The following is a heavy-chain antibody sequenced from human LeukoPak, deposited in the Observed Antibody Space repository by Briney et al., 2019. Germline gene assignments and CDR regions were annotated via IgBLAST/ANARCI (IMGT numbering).Heavy chain of an antibody. D-gene: IGHD3-3*01. J-gene: IGHJ4*02. CDR2: IRSSGGAT. Sequence: GGSLRLSCAASGFTFSNYAMTWVRQAPGKGLEWVSSIRSSGGATYYADSVKGRFTISGDNSKNTLYLQMNSLRAEDTAVYFCVKQYYDFWSAYSNWSQGTLVTVSS. CDR3: VKQYYDFWSAYSN. V-gene: IGHV3-23*01. CDR1: GFTFSNYA.